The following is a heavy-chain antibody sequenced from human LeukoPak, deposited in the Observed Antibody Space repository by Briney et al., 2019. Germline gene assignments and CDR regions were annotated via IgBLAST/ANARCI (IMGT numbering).Heavy chain of an antibody. CDR1: GYTFTSYA. V-gene: IGHV7-4-1*02. D-gene: IGHD3-10*01. J-gene: IGHJ3*02. CDR2: INTNTGNP. Sequence: GASVKVSCKASGYTFTSYAMNWVRQAPGQGLEWMGWINTNTGNPTYAQGFTGRFVFSLDTSVSTAYLQISSLKAEDTAVYYCARGFFGELWIDAFDIWGQGTMVTVSS. CDR3: ARGFFGELWIDAFDI.